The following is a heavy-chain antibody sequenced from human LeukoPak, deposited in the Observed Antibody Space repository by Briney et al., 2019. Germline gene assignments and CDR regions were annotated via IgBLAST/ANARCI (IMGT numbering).Heavy chain of an antibody. CDR1: GFTFSKYA. CDR3: AEWNSVYWYFDL. CDR2: ISGSGGST. Sequence: GGSLRLSCAASGFTFSKYAMSWVRQVPEKGLEWVSGISGSGGSTYYADPVKGRFTISRDNSKNTLHLQMNSLRAEDTALYYCAEWNSVYWYFDLWGRGTLVTVSS. V-gene: IGHV3-23*01. D-gene: IGHD1-1*01. J-gene: IGHJ2*01.